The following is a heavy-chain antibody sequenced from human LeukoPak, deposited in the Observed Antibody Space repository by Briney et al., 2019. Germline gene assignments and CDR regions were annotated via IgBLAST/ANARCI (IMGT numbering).Heavy chain of an antibody. CDR2: IYPGDSGT. Sequence: GESLKISCKGSGYSFTSYWIGWVRQMPGKGLEWMGIIYPGDSGTRYSPSFQGQVTISADKSISTAYLQWSSLKASDTAMYYCARTLGYYDSSGYRRGWYFDYWGQGTLVTVSS. CDR1: GYSFTSYW. J-gene: IGHJ4*02. CDR3: ARTLGYYDSSGYRRGWYFDY. D-gene: IGHD3-22*01. V-gene: IGHV5-51*01.